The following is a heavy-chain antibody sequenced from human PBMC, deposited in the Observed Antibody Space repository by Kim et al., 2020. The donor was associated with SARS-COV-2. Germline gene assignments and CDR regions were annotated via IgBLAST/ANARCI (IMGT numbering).Heavy chain of an antibody. Sequence: VGSLRLSCAASGFTVSSNYMSWVRQAPGKGLEWVSVIYSGGSTYYADSVKGRFTISRDNSKNTLYLQMNSLRAEDTAVYYCARSKKGHYGDSPSLNYWGQGTLVTVSS. J-gene: IGHJ4*02. V-gene: IGHV3-53*01. D-gene: IGHD4-17*01. CDR1: GFTVSSNY. CDR3: ARSKKGHYGDSPSLNY. CDR2: IYSGGST.